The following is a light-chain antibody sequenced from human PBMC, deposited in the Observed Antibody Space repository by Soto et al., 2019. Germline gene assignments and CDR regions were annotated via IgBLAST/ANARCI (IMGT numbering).Light chain of an antibody. CDR1: QDINSF. V-gene: IGKV1-9*01. J-gene: IGKJ1*01. CDR3: QQVKSYPLT. Sequence: DIQLTQSPSFLSASVGDRVTITCRASQDINSFLNWYQQRPGKAPQLLIFLASTLQSGVPSRFSGSRSGTEFTLTISSLQPEDFAIYYCQQVKSYPLTFGQGTKVETK. CDR2: LAS.